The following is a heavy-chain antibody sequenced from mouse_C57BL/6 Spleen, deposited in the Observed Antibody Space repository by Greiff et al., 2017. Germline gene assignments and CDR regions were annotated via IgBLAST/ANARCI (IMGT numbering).Heavy chain of an antibody. J-gene: IGHJ2*01. V-gene: IGHV1-69*01. CDR3: ARWGDYLDY. CDR2: IDPSDSYT. Sequence: QVQLQQPGAELVMPGASVKLSCKASGYTFTSYWMHWVKQRPGQGLEWIGEIDPSDSYTNYNQKFKGKATLTVDKSSSTAYMQLSSLTSEDSAVYYCARWGDYLDYWGQGTTLTVSS. CDR1: GYTFTSYW.